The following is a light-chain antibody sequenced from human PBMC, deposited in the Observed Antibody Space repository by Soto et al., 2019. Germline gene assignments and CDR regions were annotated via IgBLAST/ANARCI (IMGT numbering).Light chain of an antibody. J-gene: IGKJ1*01. CDR1: QSVSSSY. Sequence: EIVLTQYPGTMSLSPGERATLSCRTSQSVSSSYLAWYQQKPGQAPRLLIYGASSRATGIPDRFSGSGSGTDFTLTISRLEPEDFAVYYCQQYGRSWWTFGQGTKVEIK. CDR2: GAS. V-gene: IGKV3-20*01. CDR3: QQYGRSWWT.